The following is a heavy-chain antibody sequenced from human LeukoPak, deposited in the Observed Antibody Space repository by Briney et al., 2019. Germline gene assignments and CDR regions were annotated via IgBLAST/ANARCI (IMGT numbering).Heavy chain of an antibody. Sequence: GESLKISCKGSGYSLTRYWIGWVRQMPGKGLEWMGIIYPGDSDARYSPSFQGQVTISADKSISTAYLQWSSLKASDTAMYYCARPGPTYYYDSSGYFYAFDIWGQGTMVTVSS. D-gene: IGHD3-22*01. J-gene: IGHJ3*02. CDR2: IYPGDSDA. V-gene: IGHV5-51*01. CDR3: ARPGPTYYYDSSGYFYAFDI. CDR1: GYSLTRYW.